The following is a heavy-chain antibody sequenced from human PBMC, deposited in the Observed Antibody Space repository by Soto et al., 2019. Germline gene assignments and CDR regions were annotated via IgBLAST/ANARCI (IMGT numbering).Heavy chain of an antibody. CDR2: IYHSGST. J-gene: IGHJ5*02. V-gene: IGHV4-4*02. CDR1: SGSISSSNW. CDR3: ARAIVVVVAATAGSGWLDP. D-gene: IGHD2-15*01. Sequence: TLSLTYAGSSGSISSSNWWSWVRQPPGKGLEWIGEIYHSGSTNYNPSLKSRVTISVDKSKNQFSLKLGSVTAADTAVYYCARAIVVVVAATAGSGWLDPWGQGTLVTV.